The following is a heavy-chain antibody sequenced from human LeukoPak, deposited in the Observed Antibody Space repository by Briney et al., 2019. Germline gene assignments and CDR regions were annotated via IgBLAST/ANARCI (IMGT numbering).Heavy chain of an antibody. CDR3: ARELTMVRGVRGAFDI. CDR1: GGTFSSYA. CDR2: IIPTLGIA. V-gene: IGHV1-69*04. D-gene: IGHD3-10*01. Sequence: SVKVSCKASGGTFSSYAISWVRQAPGQGLEWMGRIIPTLGIANYAQKFQGRVTITADKSTSAAYMELSSLRSEDTAVYYCARELTMVRGVRGAFDIWGQGTMVTVSS. J-gene: IGHJ3*02.